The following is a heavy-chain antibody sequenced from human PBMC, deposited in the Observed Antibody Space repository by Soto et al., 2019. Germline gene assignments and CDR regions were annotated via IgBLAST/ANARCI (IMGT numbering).Heavy chain of an antibody. D-gene: IGHD6-13*01. CDR1: GFNFRNYD. CDR2: IGTIGDT. Sequence: EVQLVEFGGGLVQPGGSLRLSCAASGFNFRNYDMHWVRHVPGKGLEWVSAIGTIGDTYYRDSVKGRFTISREDAKYSLYLQMNSLAAGDTAVYYCAREIREAVGRGHHYSGIDVWGQGTTVTVSS. J-gene: IGHJ6*02. CDR3: AREIREAVGRGHHYSGIDV. V-gene: IGHV3-13*04.